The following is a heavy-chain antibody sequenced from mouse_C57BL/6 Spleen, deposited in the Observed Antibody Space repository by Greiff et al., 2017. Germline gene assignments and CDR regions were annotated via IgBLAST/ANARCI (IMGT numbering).Heavy chain of an antibody. CDR1: GYTFTSYW. CDR2: IYPGSGST. J-gene: IGHJ4*01. D-gene: IGHD1-1*01. V-gene: IGHV1-55*01. CDR3: ARFITTVVATGYYAMDY. Sequence: VQLQQPGAELVKPGASVKMSCKASGYTFTSYWITWVKQRPGQGLEWIGDIYPGSGSTTYNEKFKSKATLTVDTSSSTAYMQLSSLTSDDSAVYYCARFITTVVATGYYAMDYWGQGTSVTVSS.